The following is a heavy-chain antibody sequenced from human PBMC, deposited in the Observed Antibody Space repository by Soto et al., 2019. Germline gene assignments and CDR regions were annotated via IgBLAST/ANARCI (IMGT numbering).Heavy chain of an antibody. J-gene: IGHJ5*02. Sequence: SETLSLTCTVSGGSISSYYWSWIRQPPGKGLEWIGYIYYSGSTNYNPSLKSRVTISVDTPKNQFSLKLSSVTAADTAVYYCARGSITIFGVVPYRNWFDPWGQGTLVTV. V-gene: IGHV4-59*01. CDR3: ARGSITIFGVVPYRNWFDP. CDR1: GGSISSYY. D-gene: IGHD3-3*01. CDR2: IYYSGST.